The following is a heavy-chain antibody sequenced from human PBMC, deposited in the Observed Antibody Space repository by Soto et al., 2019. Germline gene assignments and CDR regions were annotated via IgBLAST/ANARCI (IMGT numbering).Heavy chain of an antibody. V-gene: IGHV4-30-4*01. D-gene: IGHD2-8*01. J-gene: IGHJ4*02. CDR2: VSFSGNT. CDR1: GGSISSVDYF. Sequence: SETLSLSCTVSGGSISSVDYFWSWIRQPPGKGQEWVWVVSFSGNTVTKPSPKTRVRRSVDTSKNPISMVLPYVTAADTAVYYCARGLASCASGSCYGKRGYWGRGTLVTVSS. CDR3: ARGLASCASGSCYGKRGY.